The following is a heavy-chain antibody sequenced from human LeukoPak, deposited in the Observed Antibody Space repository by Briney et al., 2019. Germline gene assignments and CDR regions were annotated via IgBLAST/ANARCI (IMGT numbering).Heavy chain of an antibody. CDR3: ARDGTVTAGPFDP. J-gene: IGHJ5*02. CDR1: GITFSSFG. CDR2: IWYDGSNK. Sequence: GRSLRLSCAAPGITFSSFGMHWVRQAPGKGLEWVAFIWYDGSNKYYADSVKGRFTISRDNSKSTLYLQMNSLRAEDTAVYYCARDGTVTAGPFDPWGRGTLVTVSS. V-gene: IGHV3-33*01. D-gene: IGHD4-11*01.